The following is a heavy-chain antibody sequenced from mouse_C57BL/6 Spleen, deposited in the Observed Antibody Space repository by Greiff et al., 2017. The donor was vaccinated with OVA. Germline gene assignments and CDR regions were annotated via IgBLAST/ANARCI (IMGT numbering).Heavy chain of an antibody. V-gene: IGHV6-3*01. D-gene: IGHD2-1*01. CDR1: GFTFSNYW. CDR2: IRLKSDNYAT. J-gene: IGHJ4*01. CDR3: TEELPYYYAMDY. Sequence: EVKVEESGGGLVQPGGSMKLSCVASGFTFSNYWMNWVRQSPEKGLEWVAQIRLKSDNYATHYAESVKGRFTISRDDSKSSVYLQMNNLRAEDTGIYYCTEELPYYYAMDYWGQGTSVTVSS.